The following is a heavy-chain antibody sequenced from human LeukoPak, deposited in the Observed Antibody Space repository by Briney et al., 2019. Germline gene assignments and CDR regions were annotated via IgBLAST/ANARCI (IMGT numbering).Heavy chain of an antibody. J-gene: IGHJ4*02. CDR2: IYTGGTT. CDR1: EFTISSNY. D-gene: IGHD3-9*01. V-gene: IGHV3-53*01. CDR3: ARVSAPYPGNSFPGVFDY. Sequence: GGSLRLSCAASEFTISSNYMSWVRQAPGKGLEWVSIIYTGGTTYYADSVKGRFTISRGNSKNTVYLHMNSLRAADTAVYYCARVSAPYPGNSFPGVFDYWGQGTLVTVSS.